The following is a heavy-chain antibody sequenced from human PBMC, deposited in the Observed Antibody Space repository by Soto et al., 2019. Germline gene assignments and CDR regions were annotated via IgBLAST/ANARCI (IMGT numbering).Heavy chain of an antibody. CDR3: TREPGVKQWLVRLVAFDI. Sequence: GGSLRLSCTASGFTFGDYAMSWFRQAPGKGLEWVGFIRSKAYGGTTEYAASVKGRFTISRDDSKSIAYLQMNSLKTEDTAVYYCTREPGVKQWLVRLVAFDIWGQGTMVTVSS. CDR1: GFTFGDYA. D-gene: IGHD6-19*01. J-gene: IGHJ3*02. CDR2: IRSKAYGGTT. V-gene: IGHV3-49*03.